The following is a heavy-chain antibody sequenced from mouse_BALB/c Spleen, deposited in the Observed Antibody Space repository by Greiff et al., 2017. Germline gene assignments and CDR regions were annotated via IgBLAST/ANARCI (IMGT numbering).Heavy chain of an antibody. V-gene: IGHV3-6*02. CDR3: AREAY. CDR1: GYSITSGYY. CDR2: ISYDGSN. J-gene: IGHJ3*01. Sequence: EVKLQESGPGLVKPSQSLSLTCSVTGYSITSGYYWNWIPQFPGNKLEWMGYISYDGSNNYNPSLKNRISITRDTSKNQFFLKLNSVTTEDTATYYCAREAYWGQGTLVTVSA.